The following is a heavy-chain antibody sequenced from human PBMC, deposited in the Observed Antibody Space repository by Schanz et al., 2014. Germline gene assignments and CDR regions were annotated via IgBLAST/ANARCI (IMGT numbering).Heavy chain of an antibody. CDR1: GYTFTSYY. J-gene: IGHJ6*03. CDR2: INPSGGST. CDR3: ARAPVTVGPYHYYMDV. D-gene: IGHD4-17*01. V-gene: IGHV1-46*01. Sequence: QVQLVQSGAEVKKPGASVKLSCKASGYTFTSYYIHWVRQAPGQGLEWMGIINPSGGSTSYAQKFQGRVTMTRDTSTSTVYMELSSLRSEDTAVYYCARAPVTVGPYHYYMDVWGKGTTVAVSS.